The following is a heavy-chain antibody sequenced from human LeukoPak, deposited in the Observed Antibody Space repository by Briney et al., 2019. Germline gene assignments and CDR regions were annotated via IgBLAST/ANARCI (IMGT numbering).Heavy chain of an antibody. J-gene: IGHJ4*02. CDR2: INHSGST. Sequence: PSETLSLTCAVYGGSFSGYYWSWIRQPPRKGLEWIGEINHSGSTNYNPSLKSRVTISVDTSKNQFSLKLSSVTAADTAVYYCARARRSSIAGRPRDFDYWGQGTLVTVSS. CDR1: GGSFSGYY. D-gene: IGHD6-6*01. CDR3: ARARRSSIAGRPRDFDY. V-gene: IGHV4-34*01.